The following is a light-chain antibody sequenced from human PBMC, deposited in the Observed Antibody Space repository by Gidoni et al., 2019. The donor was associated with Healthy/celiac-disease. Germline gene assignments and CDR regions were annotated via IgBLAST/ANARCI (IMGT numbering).Light chain of an antibody. CDR3: QAWDSSTVV. CDR1: KLGDKY. Sequence: SYELTQPPSMSVSPGQTASITCSGDKLGDKYACWYQQKPGQSPVLVIYQDSKRPSGIPERFSGSNSGNTATLTISGTQAMDEADYYCQAWDSSTVVFGGWTKLTVL. J-gene: IGLJ2*01. CDR2: QDS. V-gene: IGLV3-1*01.